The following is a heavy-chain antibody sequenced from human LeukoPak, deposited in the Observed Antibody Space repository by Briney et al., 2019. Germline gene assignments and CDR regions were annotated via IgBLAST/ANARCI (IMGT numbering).Heavy chain of an antibody. CDR3: ARGRQHQDY. D-gene: IGHD2-2*01. V-gene: IGHV3-69-1*01. CDR1: GFSFSSYN. CDR2: ITTGGTT. Sequence: GGSLRLSCAASGFSFSSYNMNWVRQPPGRGLEWISYITTGGTTYYASSVKGRFTISRDNAKNSLYLQMNSLRADDTAVFYCARGRQHQDYWGQGTLVTVSS. J-gene: IGHJ4*02.